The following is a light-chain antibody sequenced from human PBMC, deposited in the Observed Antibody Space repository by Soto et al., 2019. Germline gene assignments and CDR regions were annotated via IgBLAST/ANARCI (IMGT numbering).Light chain of an antibody. J-gene: IGKJ5*01. Sequence: IVFTQSPGTLCLSPGERATLSCRASQSVSSSYLAWYQHKPGQAPRLLIYGASTRATGIPARCSGTGSQTDFTLTISSLEPEDFAVYYCQQRSNWPPITFGQGTRLEI. CDR3: QQRSNWPPIT. CDR1: QSVSSSY. CDR2: GAS. V-gene: IGKV3D-20*02.